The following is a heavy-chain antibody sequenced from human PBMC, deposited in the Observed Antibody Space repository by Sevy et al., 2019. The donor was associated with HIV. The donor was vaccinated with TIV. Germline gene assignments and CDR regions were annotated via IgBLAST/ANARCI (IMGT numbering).Heavy chain of an antibody. CDR3: AGAPRYYYYGMDV. CDR2: IYSGGTT. Sequence: GGSLRLSCAASGFTVSSKYMSWVRQAPGKGLEWVSTIYSGGTTYYADSVKGRITISRDNSQNTLWLQMNSLRAEDTAVYYCAGAPRYYYYGMDVWGQGTTVTVSS. V-gene: IGHV3-53*01. D-gene: IGHD1-20*01. J-gene: IGHJ6*02. CDR1: GFTVSSKY.